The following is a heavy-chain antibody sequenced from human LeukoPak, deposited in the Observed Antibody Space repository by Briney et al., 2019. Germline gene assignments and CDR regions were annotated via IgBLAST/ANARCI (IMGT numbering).Heavy chain of an antibody. J-gene: IGHJ5*02. Sequence: SETLCLTCAVYGGSFSGYYWSWIRQPPGKGLEWIGEINHSGSTNYNPSLKSRVTISVDTSTNQFSLKLSSVTAADTAVYYCARGGGWRRHYYDSSGYSQQNWFDPWGEGT. CDR1: GGSFSGYY. V-gene: IGHV4-34*01. D-gene: IGHD3-22*01. CDR2: INHSGST. CDR3: ARGGGWRRHYYDSSGYSQQNWFDP.